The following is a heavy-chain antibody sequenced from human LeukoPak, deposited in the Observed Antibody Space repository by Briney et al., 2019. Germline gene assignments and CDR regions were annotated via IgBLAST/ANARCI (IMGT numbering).Heavy chain of an antibody. D-gene: IGHD6-13*01. CDR3: ARDLWNPAAAGLGYYYYYYYGMDV. J-gene: IGHJ6*02. Sequence: NSGGSLRLSCAASGFTFSSYSMNWVRQAPGKGLEWVSSISSSSSYIYYADLVKGRFTISRDNAKNSLYLQMNSLRAEDTAVYYCARDLWNPAAAGLGYYYYYYYGMDVWGQGTTVTVSS. CDR1: GFTFSSYS. V-gene: IGHV3-21*01. CDR2: ISSSSSYI.